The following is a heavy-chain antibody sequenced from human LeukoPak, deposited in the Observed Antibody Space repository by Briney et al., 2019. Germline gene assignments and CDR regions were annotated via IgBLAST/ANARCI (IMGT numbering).Heavy chain of an antibody. CDR3: AKDPRGGMITFGGVIVDY. CDR1: GFTFSSYG. D-gene: IGHD3-16*02. J-gene: IGHJ4*02. V-gene: IGHV3-30*02. CDR2: IRYDGSNK. Sequence: GGSLRLSCAASGFTFSSYGMHWVRQAPGKGREWVAFIRYDGSNKYYADSVKGRFTISRDNSKNTLYLQMNSLRAEDTAVYYCAKDPRGGMITFGGVIVDYWGQGTLVTVSS.